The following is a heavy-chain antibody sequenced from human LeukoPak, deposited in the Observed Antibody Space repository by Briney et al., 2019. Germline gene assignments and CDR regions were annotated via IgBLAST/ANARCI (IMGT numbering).Heavy chain of an antibody. CDR2: INHSGST. D-gene: IGHD2-2*01. CDR1: GGSLSGNY. CDR3: ARDPRYCSSTSCYGGMDV. V-gene: IGHV4-34*01. Sequence: SETLSLTCAVYGGSLSGNYWRWIRQPPGKGLEWIGEINHSGSTNYNPSLKSRVTISVDTSKNQFSLKLSSVTAADTAVYYCARDPRYCSSTSCYGGMDVRGQGTTVTVSS. J-gene: IGHJ6*02.